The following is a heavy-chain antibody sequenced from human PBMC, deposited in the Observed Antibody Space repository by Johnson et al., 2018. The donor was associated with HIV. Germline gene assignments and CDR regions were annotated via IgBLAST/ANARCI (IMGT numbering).Heavy chain of an antibody. CDR3: AKDSSSRMGFPGFDI. CDR2: TSNDGGNK. Sequence: QVQLVESGGGAVQPGRSLRLSCAASGFTFSHYSMHWVRQAPGKGLEWLAVTSNDGGNKYYSDSVKGRFTISRDNSKNTLYLQMSSLRLEDTALYYCAKDSSSRMGFPGFDIWGPGTMVTVSS. J-gene: IGHJ3*02. D-gene: IGHD2-2*01. V-gene: IGHV3-30-3*01. CDR1: GFTFSHYS.